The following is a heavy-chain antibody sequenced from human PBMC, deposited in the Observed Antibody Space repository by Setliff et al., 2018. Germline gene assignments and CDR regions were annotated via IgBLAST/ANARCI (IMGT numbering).Heavy chain of an antibody. CDR1: GGSISSSSYY. CDR3: ARDPASPAAAGGWFDP. Sequence: PSETLSLTCTVSGGSISSSSYYWGWIRQPPGKGLEWIGSIYYSGSTYYNPSLKSRVTISVDTSKNQFSLKLSSVTAADTAMYYCARDPASPAAAGGWFDPWGQGTLVTVSS. J-gene: IGHJ5*02. V-gene: IGHV4-39*02. CDR2: IYYSGST. D-gene: IGHD6-13*01.